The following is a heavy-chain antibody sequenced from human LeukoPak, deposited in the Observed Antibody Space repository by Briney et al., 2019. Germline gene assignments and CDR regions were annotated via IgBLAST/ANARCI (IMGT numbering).Heavy chain of an antibody. D-gene: IGHD6-13*01. CDR2: IYYTGSS. CDR3: ARDRGAAASYYYMDV. CDR1: GGSISGSSYY. Sequence: SETLSLTCTVSGGSISGSSYYWGWIRQPPGKGLEWIGSIYYTGSSSYNPSLKSRVTISVDTSKNQFSLRLTSVIAADTAVYYCARDRGAAASYYYMDVWGKGTTVTVSS. J-gene: IGHJ6*03. V-gene: IGHV4-39*02.